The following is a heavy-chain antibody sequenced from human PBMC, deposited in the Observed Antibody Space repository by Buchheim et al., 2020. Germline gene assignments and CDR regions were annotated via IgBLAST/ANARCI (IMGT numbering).Heavy chain of an antibody. V-gene: IGHV3-21*02. Sequence: EVQVVESGGGLVKPGGSLRLSCAASGFSFSSYSMNWVRQAPGKGLEWVSSVSSSSTYIFYAKSVKGRFTISRDNAKNSLCLQMNSLRAEDTAVYYCARGRDLVRGVIKATFDSWGQGTL. CDR2: VSSSSTYI. CDR1: GFSFSSYS. J-gene: IGHJ4*02. CDR3: ARGRDLVRGVIKATFDS. D-gene: IGHD3-10*01.